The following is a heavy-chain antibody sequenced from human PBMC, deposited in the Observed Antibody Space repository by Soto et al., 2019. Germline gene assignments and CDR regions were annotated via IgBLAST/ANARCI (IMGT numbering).Heavy chain of an antibody. J-gene: IGHJ4*02. D-gene: IGHD5-18*01. CDR2: IKSKTDGGTT. CDR1: GFTFTDAW. CDR3: TAKDTAMAH. V-gene: IGHV3-15*07. Sequence: EVQLVESGGGLVKPGVSLRLSCAASGFTFTDAWMNWVRRAPGKGLEWVGRIKSKTDGGTTDYAAPVKGRFTISRDDSKNTVYLQMNSLKTEDTAVYYCTAKDTAMAHWGQGTLVTVSS.